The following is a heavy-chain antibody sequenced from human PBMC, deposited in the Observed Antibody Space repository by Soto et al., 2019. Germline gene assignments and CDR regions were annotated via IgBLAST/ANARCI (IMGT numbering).Heavy chain of an antibody. Sequence: SETLSLTSAAYGGSFSGYYWSWIRQPPGKGLEWIGEINHSGSTNYNPSLKSRVTISVDTSKNQFSLKLSSVTAADTAVYYCARVRGVGYSSSSTLGYFQHWGQGTLVTVSS. CDR2: INHSGST. CDR1: GGSFSGYY. D-gene: IGHD6-6*01. J-gene: IGHJ1*01. CDR3: ARVRGVGYSSSSTLGYFQH. V-gene: IGHV4-34*01.